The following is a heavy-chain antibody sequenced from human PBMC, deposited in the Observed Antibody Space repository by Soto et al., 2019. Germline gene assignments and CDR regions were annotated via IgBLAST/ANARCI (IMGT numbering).Heavy chain of an antibody. D-gene: IGHD2-2*01. V-gene: IGHV3-7*01. J-gene: IGHJ4*02. Sequence: EVQLVKSGGDLVQPGGSLRLSCAASGFAFSGYWMSWVRQAPGKGLEGVSNIKQDGSEKYYVDSVKGRFTISRDNAKNSLYLQMNSLRVEDTAVYYCARATSADAYWGQGTQVTVSS. CDR1: GFAFSGYW. CDR3: ARATSADAY. CDR2: IKQDGSEK.